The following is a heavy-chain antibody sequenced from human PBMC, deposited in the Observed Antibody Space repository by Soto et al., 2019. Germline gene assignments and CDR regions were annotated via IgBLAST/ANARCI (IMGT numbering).Heavy chain of an antibody. Sequence: GESLKSSCSGSGYSFSNYWNGWVRQMPGIGLEWMGIIYPSDSDTRYSPPFQGQVAISADKASCPAYLRWNSLKAADTATYFCARGDSSDYSTTTPADFWGQGTLDTVSA. V-gene: IGHV5-51*01. D-gene: IGHD3-22*01. J-gene: IGHJ4*02. CDR2: IYPSDSDT. CDR3: ARGDSSDYSTTTPADF. CDR1: GYSFSNYW.